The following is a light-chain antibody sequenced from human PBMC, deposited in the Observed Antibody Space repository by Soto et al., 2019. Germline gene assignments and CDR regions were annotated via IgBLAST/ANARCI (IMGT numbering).Light chain of an antibody. CDR3: QQTYTTPCS. CDR2: ASS. J-gene: IGKJ2*04. V-gene: IGKV1-39*01. Sequence: DIQMTQSPSSLSASVGDRVTITCRASQSISPYLNWYQHKPGKAPKLLIFASSTLHSGVPSRFSGSRSGTDFTLTISALQPEDFATYYCQQTYTTPCSFGQRTKLETK. CDR1: QSISPY.